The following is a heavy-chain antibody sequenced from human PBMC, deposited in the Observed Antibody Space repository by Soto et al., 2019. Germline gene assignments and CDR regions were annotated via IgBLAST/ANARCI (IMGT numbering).Heavy chain of an antibody. CDR2: ISGSGGST. J-gene: IGHJ4*02. V-gene: IGHV3-23*01. Sequence: PGGSLRLSCAASGFTFSSYAMSWVRQAPGKGLEWVSAISGSGGSTYYADSVKGRFTISRDNSKNTLYLQMNSLRAEDTAVYYCAKARESLMPGAGTPSESNYLDKWGQEPRLPASS. D-gene: IGHD2-2*01. CDR1: GFTFSSYA. CDR3: AKARESLMPGAGTPSESNYLDK.